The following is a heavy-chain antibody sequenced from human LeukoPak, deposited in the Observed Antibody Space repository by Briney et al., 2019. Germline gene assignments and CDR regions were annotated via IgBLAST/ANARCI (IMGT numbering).Heavy chain of an antibody. J-gene: IGHJ3*02. CDR3: ARDGLRFLEWSPQAFDI. CDR1: GYTFTSYG. D-gene: IGHD3-3*01. Sequence: ASVKVSCKASGYTFTSYGISWVRQAPGQGLEWMGWISAYNGNTNYAQKLQGRVTMTTDTSTSTAYMELRSLRSDDTAVYYCARDGLRFLEWSPQAFDIWGQGTMVTVSS. V-gene: IGHV1-18*01. CDR2: ISAYNGNT.